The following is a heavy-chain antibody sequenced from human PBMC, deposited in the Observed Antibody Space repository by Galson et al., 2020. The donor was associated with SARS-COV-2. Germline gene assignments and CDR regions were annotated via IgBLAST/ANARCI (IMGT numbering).Heavy chain of an antibody. D-gene: IGHD3-3*01. Sequence: SEPLSLTCNVSGGTISTRSYNWGWIRQPPGKGQEWIASVLYTGSTSYNPSLKSRATISVDTSKNKFSLKVTSVTAADTAVYFCARRGDRVAWFYWGQGALVTVSS. V-gene: IGHV4-39*01. J-gene: IGHJ4*02. CDR2: VLYTGST. CDR3: ARRGDRVAWFY. CDR1: GGTISTRSYN.